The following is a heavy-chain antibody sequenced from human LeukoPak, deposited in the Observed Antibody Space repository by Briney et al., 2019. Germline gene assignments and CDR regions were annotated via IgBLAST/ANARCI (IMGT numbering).Heavy chain of an antibody. CDR1: GFTFDDYG. CDR3: ARERITMVRGRVFDI. D-gene: IGHD3-10*01. CDR2: INWNGGST. Sequence: GGSLRLSCAASGFTFDDYGMSWVRQAPGKGLEWVSGINWNGGSTGYADSVKGRFTISRDNAKNSLYLQMNSLRAEDTALYYCARERITMVRGRVFDIWGQGTMVTVSS. V-gene: IGHV3-20*04. J-gene: IGHJ3*02.